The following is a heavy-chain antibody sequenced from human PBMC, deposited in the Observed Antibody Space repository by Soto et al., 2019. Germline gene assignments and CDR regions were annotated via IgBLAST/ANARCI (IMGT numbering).Heavy chain of an antibody. CDR1: GGSISSSSYY. D-gene: IGHD4-4*01. V-gene: IGHV4-39*01. CDR2: IYYSGST. Sequence: SVTMSLTCTVSGGSISSSSYYWGWIRQPPGKGLEWIGSIYYSGSTYYNPSLKSRVTISVDTSKNQFSLKLSSVTAADTAVYYCARLLMTTASNFYYGMDVWGQGTMVAVSS. CDR3: ARLLMTTASNFYYGMDV. J-gene: IGHJ6*02.